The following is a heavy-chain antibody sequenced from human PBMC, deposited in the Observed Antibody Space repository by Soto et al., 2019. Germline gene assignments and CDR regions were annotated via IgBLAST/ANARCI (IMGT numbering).Heavy chain of an antibody. V-gene: IGHV3-33*01. CDR1: GFTFSSYG. CDR2: IWYDGSNK. CDR3: ARDSDIVVVPAYYYYGMDV. D-gene: IGHD2-2*01. Sequence: QVQLVESGGGVVQPGRSLRLSCAASGFTFSSYGMHWVRQAPGKGLEWVAVIWYDGSNKYYADSVKGRFTISRDNSKNTLYLQMNSLRAEDTAVYYCARDSDIVVVPAYYYYGMDVWGQGTTVTVSS. J-gene: IGHJ6*02.